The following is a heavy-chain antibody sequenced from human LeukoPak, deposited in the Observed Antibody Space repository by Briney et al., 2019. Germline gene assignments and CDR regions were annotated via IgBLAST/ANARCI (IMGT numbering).Heavy chain of an antibody. CDR3: ARDGGGYDILTGYYYFDY. V-gene: IGHV4-39*07. CDR2: IYYSGST. Sequence: SETLSLTCTVSGGSISSSSYYWGWIRQPPGKGLEWIGSIYYSGSTYYNPSLKSRVTISVDTSKNQFSLKLGSVTAADTAVYYCARDGGGYDILTGYYYFDYWGQGTLVTVSS. D-gene: IGHD3-9*01. CDR1: GGSISSSSYY. J-gene: IGHJ4*02.